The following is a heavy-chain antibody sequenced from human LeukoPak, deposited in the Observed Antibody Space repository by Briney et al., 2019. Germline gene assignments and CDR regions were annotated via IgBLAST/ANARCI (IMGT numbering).Heavy chain of an antibody. J-gene: IGHJ5*02. CDR2: MNPNSGGT. CDR1: GYTVTGYY. V-gene: IGHV1-2*02. Sequence: GASVKVSCKASGYTVTGYYMHWVRLAPGQGLEWMGWMNPNSGGTNYAQKFQGRVTMTRDTSISTAYMGLSRLRSDAKAVYYCARADSRSSVGGFDPWGQGTLVTVSS. CDR3: ARADSRSSVGGFDP. D-gene: IGHD6-13*01.